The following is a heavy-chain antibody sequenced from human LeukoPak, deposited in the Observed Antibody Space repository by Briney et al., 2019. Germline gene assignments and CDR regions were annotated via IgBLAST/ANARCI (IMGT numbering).Heavy chain of an antibody. Sequence: ASVKVSCKASGYTFTDYYLHWVRQAPGQGLEWMGWINANSGATKYEQKFQGRVTMTRDTSINTTYMEVTSLRSDDTAVYYCARDVTTWSSFDPGGQGTLVTVSS. V-gene: IGHV1-2*02. D-gene: IGHD1-14*01. CDR2: INANSGAT. CDR3: ARDVTTWSSFDP. J-gene: IGHJ5*02. CDR1: GYTFTDYY.